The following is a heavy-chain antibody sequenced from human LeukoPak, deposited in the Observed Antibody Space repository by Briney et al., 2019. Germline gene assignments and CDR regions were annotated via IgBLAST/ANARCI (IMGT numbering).Heavy chain of an antibody. D-gene: IGHD1-26*01. V-gene: IGHV1-69*13. CDR2: IIPIFGTA. Sequence: ASVEVSCKASGGTFSSYAISWVRQAPGQGLEWMGGIIPIFGTANYAQKFQGRVTITADESTSTAYMELSSLRSEDTAVYYCARGSRGSYRPYYFDYWGQGTLVTVSS. CDR1: GGTFSSYA. CDR3: ARGSRGSYRPYYFDY. J-gene: IGHJ4*02.